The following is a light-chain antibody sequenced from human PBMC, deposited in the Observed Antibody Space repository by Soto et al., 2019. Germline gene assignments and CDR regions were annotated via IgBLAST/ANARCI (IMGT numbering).Light chain of an antibody. V-gene: IGKV1-5*01. CDR3: QQYKSLYT. CDR2: DAS. Sequence: DIQMTQSPSTLSASVGDRVTITCRASQTISGWLAWYQQRPGKAPKLLIYDASSLESGVPSRFSGSESGTEYTLAISNLQPDDSATYYCQQYKSLYTFGQGTKLEIK. CDR1: QTISGW. J-gene: IGKJ2*01.